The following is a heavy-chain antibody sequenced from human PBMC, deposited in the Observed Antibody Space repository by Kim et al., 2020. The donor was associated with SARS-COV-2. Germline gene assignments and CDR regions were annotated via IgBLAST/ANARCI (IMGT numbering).Heavy chain of an antibody. J-gene: IGHJ4*02. D-gene: IGHD6-19*01. V-gene: IGHV6-1*01. Sequence: DYAVSVKSRITINPDTSKNQFSLQLNSVTPEDTAVYYCAREGWYLYYFDYWGQGTLVTVSS. CDR3: AREGWYLYYFDY.